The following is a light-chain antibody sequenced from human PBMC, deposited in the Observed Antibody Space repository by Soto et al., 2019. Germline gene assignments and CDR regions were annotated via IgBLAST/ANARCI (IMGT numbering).Light chain of an antibody. CDR3: QQSNYWPPDIT. Sequence: EVVLTQSPATLSLSPGESATLSCRASQNIRNYLAWYQQQPGQPPRLLIYDASIRAAGIPGRFTGSGSGTDFTLNISSLEPEDFAVYFCQQSNYWPPDITFGPGTKVDIK. CDR1: QNIRNY. CDR2: DAS. J-gene: IGKJ3*01. V-gene: IGKV3-11*01.